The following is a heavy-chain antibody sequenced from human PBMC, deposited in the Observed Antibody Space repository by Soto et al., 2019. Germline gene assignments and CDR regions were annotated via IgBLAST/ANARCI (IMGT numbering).Heavy chain of an antibody. CDR2: INPNSGGT. CDR3: ARDSSSGSYVYYYYGMDV. V-gene: IGHV1-2*04. CDR1: GYTFTGYY. D-gene: IGHD1-26*01. J-gene: IGHJ6*02. Sequence: ASVKVSCKASGYTFTGYYMHWVRQAPGQGLEWMGWINPNSGGTNYAQQFQGWVTMTRDTSISTAYMELSRLRSDDTAVYYCARDSSSGSYVYYYYGMDVWGQGTTVTVSS.